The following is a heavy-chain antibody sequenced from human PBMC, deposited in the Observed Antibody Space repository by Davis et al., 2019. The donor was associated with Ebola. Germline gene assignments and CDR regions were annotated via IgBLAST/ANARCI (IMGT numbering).Heavy chain of an antibody. J-gene: IGHJ5*02. Sequence: GESLKISCAASGFTFSSYAMSWVRQAPGTGLEWVSAISGSGGSTYYADSVKGRFTISRDNSKNTLYLQMNSLRAEDTAVYYCARDDRRIAVAGSFPWGQGTLVTVSS. V-gene: IGHV3-23*01. CDR3: ARDDRRIAVAGSFP. D-gene: IGHD6-19*01. CDR2: ISGSGGST. CDR1: GFTFSSYA.